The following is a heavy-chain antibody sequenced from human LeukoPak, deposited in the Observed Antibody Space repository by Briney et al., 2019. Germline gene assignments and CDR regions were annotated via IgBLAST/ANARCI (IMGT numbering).Heavy chain of an antibody. CDR1: GYTFTSYD. J-gene: IGHJ4*02. D-gene: IGHD4-23*01. V-gene: IGHV1-8*01. Sequence: GASVKVSCTASGYTFTSYDINWVRQATGQGLEWMGWMNPNSGNTGYAQKFQGRVTMTRNTSISTAYMELSSLRSEGTAVYYCAREGYGGNSGDFDYWGQGTLATVSS. CDR2: MNPNSGNT. CDR3: AREGYGGNSGDFDY.